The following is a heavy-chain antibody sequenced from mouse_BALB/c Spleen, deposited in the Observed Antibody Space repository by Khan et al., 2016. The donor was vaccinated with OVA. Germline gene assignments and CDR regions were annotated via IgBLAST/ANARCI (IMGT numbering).Heavy chain of an antibody. J-gene: IGHJ2*01. CDR3: ARDRIDY. CDR1: GYTFTSYW. V-gene: IGHV1-7*01. Sequence: VEPVESGAELAKPGASVKMSCTASGYTFTSYWMHWIKQRPGQGLEWIGYINPTSGYTDYNQKFKDKATLTADKSSSTAYMQLSSLTSDDSAVYYCARDRIDYWGQGTALTVSS. CDR2: INPTSGYT.